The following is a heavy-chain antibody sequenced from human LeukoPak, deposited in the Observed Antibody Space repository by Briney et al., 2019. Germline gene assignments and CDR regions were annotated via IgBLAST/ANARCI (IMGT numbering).Heavy chain of an antibody. CDR1: GGSISSGDYY. V-gene: IGHV4-30-4*08. Sequence: PSETLSLTCTVSGGSISSGDYYWSWIRQPPGKGLEWIGYIYYSGSTYYNPSLKSRVTISVDTSKNQFSLKLSSVTAADTAVYYCARVQIYEEFWSGHVDYWGQGTLVTVSS. D-gene: IGHD3-3*01. CDR3: ARVQIYEEFWSGHVDY. J-gene: IGHJ4*02. CDR2: IYYSGST.